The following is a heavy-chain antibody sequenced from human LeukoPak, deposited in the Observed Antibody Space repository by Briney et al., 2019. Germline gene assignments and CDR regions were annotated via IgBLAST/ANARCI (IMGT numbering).Heavy chain of an antibody. J-gene: IGHJ4*02. V-gene: IGHV1-46*01. D-gene: IGHD6-19*01. Sequence: GASVKVSCNASGYTLTSYFMHWVRQAPREGLEWMGIINPSGGGTSYAQRFQGRVTMTRDTSTSTVYMELSSLGSEDTAVYYCARRVSGWYYDYWGQGTLVTVSS. CDR2: INPSGGGT. CDR1: GYTLTSYF. CDR3: ARRVSGWYYDY.